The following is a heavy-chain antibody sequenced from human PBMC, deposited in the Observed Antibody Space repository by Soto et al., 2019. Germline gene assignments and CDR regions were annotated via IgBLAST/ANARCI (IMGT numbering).Heavy chain of an antibody. CDR3: ARHHFYCSGGACYLKAYYYYAMDV. Sequence: SETLSLTCTVSGDSNSSYYWSWIRQSPGKGLEWIGYISYSGSTTYNPSLKSRVTISVDPSKNQFSLKLSSVTAADTAVYYCARHHFYCSGGACYLKAYYYYAMDVWGQGTTVTVSS. CDR1: GDSNSSYY. J-gene: IGHJ6*02. CDR2: ISYSGST. D-gene: IGHD2-15*01. V-gene: IGHV4-59*08.